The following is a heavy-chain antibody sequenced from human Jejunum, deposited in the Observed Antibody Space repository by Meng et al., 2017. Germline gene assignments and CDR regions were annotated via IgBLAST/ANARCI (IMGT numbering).Heavy chain of an antibody. CDR1: GYTFTAYY. D-gene: IGHD1-26*01. V-gene: IGHV1-2*06. CDR2: MNPNNGDT. Sequence: QVHLVQSGAEVKKPGASVRVSCEASGYTFTAYYVHWVRQAPGQGLEWMGRMNPNNGDTNYAQKFQGRVTMTRATSTAYMDLSSLTSDDTAVYYCAKDEGTTTAFVHWGQGTLVTVSS. J-gene: IGHJ4*02. CDR3: AKDEGTTTAFVH.